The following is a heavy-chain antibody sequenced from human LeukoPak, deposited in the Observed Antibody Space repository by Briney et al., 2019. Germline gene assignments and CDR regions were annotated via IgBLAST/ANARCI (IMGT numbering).Heavy chain of an antibody. CDR2: IKQDGSDK. CDR3: ARRPYGSGTNWYFDL. V-gene: IGHV3-7*01. J-gene: IGHJ2*01. Sequence: GGSLRLSCAASGFTFTTYGMHWVRQAPGKGLEWVANIKQDGSDKYYVDSVKGRFTISRDNAKNSLYLQMNSLRAEDTAVYYCARRPYGSGTNWYFDLWGRGTLVTVSS. CDR1: GFTFTTYG. D-gene: IGHD3-10*01.